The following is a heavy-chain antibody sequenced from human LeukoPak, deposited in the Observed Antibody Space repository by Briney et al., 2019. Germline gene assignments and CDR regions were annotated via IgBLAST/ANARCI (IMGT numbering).Heavy chain of an antibody. V-gene: IGHV1-3*01. CDR3: ARDQWLVSGIDY. J-gene: IGHJ4*02. D-gene: IGHD6-19*01. Sequence: ASVKVSCKASGYTFTSYAMHWVRQAPGQRLEWMGWINAGNGNTKYSQKFQGRVTITRDTSASTAYMELSSLRSEDTAVYYCARDQWLVSGIDYWGQGTLVTVSS. CDR1: GYTFTSYA. CDR2: INAGNGNT.